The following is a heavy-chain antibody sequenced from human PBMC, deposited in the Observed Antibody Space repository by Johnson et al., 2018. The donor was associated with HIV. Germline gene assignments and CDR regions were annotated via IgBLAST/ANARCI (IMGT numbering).Heavy chain of an antibody. D-gene: IGHD2-15*01. J-gene: IGHJ3*02. Sequence: RFTISRDNSKNTLYLQMNSLRAEDTAVYYCARDMEAYCSGGSCYSAAFDIWGQGTMVTVSS. V-gene: IGHV3-30*01. CDR3: ARDMEAYCSGGSCYSAAFDI.